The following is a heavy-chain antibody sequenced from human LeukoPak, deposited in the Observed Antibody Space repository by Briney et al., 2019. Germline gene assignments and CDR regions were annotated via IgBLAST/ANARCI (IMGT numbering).Heavy chain of an antibody. J-gene: IGHJ4*02. V-gene: IGHV1-18*01. CDR2: ISAYNGNT. Sequence: ASVKVSCKASGYTFTSYDINWVRQAPGQGLEWMGWISAYNGNTNYAQKLQGRVTLTTDTSMSTAYMDLRSLTSDDTAVYYCARGLQIGFLEYWGQGTLVTVSS. CDR3: ARGLQIGFLEY. CDR1: GYTFTSYD. D-gene: IGHD4-11*01.